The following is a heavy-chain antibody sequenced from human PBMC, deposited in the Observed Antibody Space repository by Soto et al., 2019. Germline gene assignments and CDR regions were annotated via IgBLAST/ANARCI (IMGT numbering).Heavy chain of an antibody. CDR2: ISGTGATT. J-gene: IGHJ4*02. V-gene: IGHV3-23*01. Sequence: EVQVLESGGGLVQPGGSLRLSCAASGFTFSSYAMTWVRQAPGKGLEWVSTISGTGATTYYADSVKGRFTISRDNSKNGLYQQMNSRRADDPAVYYCAKGGGGNNNGWRLLACWGQGTLVTVSS. CDR1: GFTFSSYA. D-gene: IGHD6-19*01. CDR3: AKGGGGNNNGWRLLAC.